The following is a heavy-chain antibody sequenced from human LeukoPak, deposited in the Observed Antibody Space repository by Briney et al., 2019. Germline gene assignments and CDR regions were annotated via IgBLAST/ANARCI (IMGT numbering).Heavy chain of an antibody. CDR1: EFTFSNYW. D-gene: IGHD3-22*01. V-gene: IGHV3-74*01. J-gene: IGHJ4*02. CDR3: VRDLYYRFDF. Sequence: TGGSLRLSCAASEFTFSNYWMHWVRQVPGKGLFWVSRINSDGSSTTYADSVKGRITISRDNAKNTLYLQMNSLRAEDTAVYYCVRDLYYRFDFRGQGTLVTVSS. CDR2: INSDGSST.